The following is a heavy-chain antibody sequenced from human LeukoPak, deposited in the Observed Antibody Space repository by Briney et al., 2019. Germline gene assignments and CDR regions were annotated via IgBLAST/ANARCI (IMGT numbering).Heavy chain of an antibody. D-gene: IGHD1/OR15-1a*01. CDR1: GFTFSSYE. J-gene: IGHJ4*02. Sequence: GGSLRLSCVAAGFTFSSYEMSWVRQAPGKGLEWVSYISDSGNTIKYADSVKGRFTISRDKAKNSLYLQMNSRRAEDTAVYYCAKEGTASKPSDLDHWGQGILVTVSS. CDR2: ISDSGNTI. V-gene: IGHV3-48*03. CDR3: AKEGTASKPSDLDH.